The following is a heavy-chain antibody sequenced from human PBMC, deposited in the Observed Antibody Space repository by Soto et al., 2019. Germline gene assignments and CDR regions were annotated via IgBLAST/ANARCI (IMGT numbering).Heavy chain of an antibody. D-gene: IGHD2-2*01. CDR1: GGTFSSYA. CDR3: ARSQGSSTSLEIYYYYYYGMDV. Sequence: QVQLVQSGAEVKKPGSSVKVSCKASGGTFSSYAISWVRQAPGQGLEWMGGIIPISETTNYAQKFQGRVTITADESKITAYMELSSLRPEDTAVDYCARSQGSSTSLEIYYYYYYGMDVWGHGTTVTVSS. V-gene: IGHV1-69*01. CDR2: IIPISETT. J-gene: IGHJ6*02.